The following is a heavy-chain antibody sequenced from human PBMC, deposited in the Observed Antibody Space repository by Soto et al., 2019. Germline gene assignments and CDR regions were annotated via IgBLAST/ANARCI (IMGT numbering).Heavy chain of an antibody. D-gene: IGHD3-16*01. Sequence: KGLEWVATINQGGGKKYYVESVKGRFTIARDNSKNSLYLQMNSLRAEDTAVYYCASFFFQAEDGIRDYVPVSAFLLNRSSDL. CDR2: INQGGGKK. CDR3: ASFFFQAEDGIRDYVPVSAFLLNRSSDL. V-gene: IGHV3-7*05. J-gene: IGHJ2*01.